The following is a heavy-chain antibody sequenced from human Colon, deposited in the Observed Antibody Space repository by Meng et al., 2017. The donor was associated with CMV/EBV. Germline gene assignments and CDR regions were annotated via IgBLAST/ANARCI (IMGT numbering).Heavy chain of an antibody. Sequence: SVKVSRKASGGTFSSYAISWVRQAPGQGLEWMGGIIPILGIANYAQKFQGRVTITADKSTSTAYMELSSLRSEDMAVYYCARGVATIRYFDYWGQGTLVTVSS. V-gene: IGHV1-69*10. CDR1: GGTFSSYA. J-gene: IGHJ4*02. CDR3: ARGVATIRYFDY. D-gene: IGHD5-12*01. CDR2: IIPILGIA.